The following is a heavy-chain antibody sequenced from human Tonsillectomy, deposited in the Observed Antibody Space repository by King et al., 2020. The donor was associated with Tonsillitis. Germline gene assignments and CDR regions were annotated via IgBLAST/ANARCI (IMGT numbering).Heavy chain of an antibody. CDR1: GFMFGDHY. D-gene: IGHD3-3*01. CDR2: ISSSGTSI. J-gene: IGHJ4*02. Sequence: VQLVESGGGLVKPGGSLRLSCVASGFMFGDHYMSWIRQAPGKGLECISYISSSGTSIYYADSVKGRLTISRDNAKKSLYLEMNSLRPEDPAIYYCARDPATIQFDYWGPGTLVTVSS. CDR3: ARDPATIQFDY. V-gene: IGHV3-11*01.